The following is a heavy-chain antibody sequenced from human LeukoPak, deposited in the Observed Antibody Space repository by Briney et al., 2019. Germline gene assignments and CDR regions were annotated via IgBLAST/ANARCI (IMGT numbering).Heavy chain of an antibody. V-gene: IGHV4-59*01. Sequence: SETLSLTCNVSGGSISGYHWSWIRQPPGKGLEWLGYIHYSGSSNYNPSHKSRVTMSADTSENQFSLKLSSVTAADTAVYYCARVPRSYYYYYYMDVWGKGTTVTVSS. CDR3: ARVPRSYYYYYYMDV. CDR2: IHYSGSS. CDR1: GGSISGYH. J-gene: IGHJ6*03.